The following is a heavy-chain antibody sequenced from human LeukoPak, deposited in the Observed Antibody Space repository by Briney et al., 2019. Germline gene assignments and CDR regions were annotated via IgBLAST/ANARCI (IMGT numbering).Heavy chain of an antibody. J-gene: IGHJ6*04. CDR2: ISYDGSNK. CDR1: GFTFSSYG. V-gene: IGHV3-30*18. CDR3: AKDLRDILTGPSSYYYGMDV. Sequence: GGSLRLSCTASGFTFSSYGMHWVRQAPGKGLEWVAVISYDGSNKYYADSVKGRFTISRDNSKNTLYLQMNSLRAEDTAVYYCAKDLRDILTGPSSYYYGMDVWGKGTTVTVSS. D-gene: IGHD3-9*01.